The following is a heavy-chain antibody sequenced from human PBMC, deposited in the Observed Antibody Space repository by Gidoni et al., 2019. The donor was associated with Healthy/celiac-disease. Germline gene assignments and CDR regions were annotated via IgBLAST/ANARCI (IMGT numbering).Heavy chain of an antibody. D-gene: IGHD3-16*01. CDR3: AKVGGFDVEMATLGDYYFDY. J-gene: IGHJ4*02. V-gene: IGHV3-23*01. CDR2: ISGSGGST. CDR1: GFTFCSNA. Sequence: EVQLLEAGGGLVKPGGSVSLPWDAPGFTFCSNALTWVRQAPGKGLEWVSAISGSGGSTYYADSVKGRFTISRDNSKNTLYLQMNSLRAEDTAVYYCAKVGGFDVEMATLGDYYFDYWGQGTLVTVSS.